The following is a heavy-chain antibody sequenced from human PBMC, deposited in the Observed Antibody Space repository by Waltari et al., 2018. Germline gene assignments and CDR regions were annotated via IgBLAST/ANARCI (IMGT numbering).Heavy chain of an antibody. Sequence: QVQLQQWGAGLLKPSETLSLTCAVYGGSFSGYYWSWIRQPPGKGLEWIGEINHSGRTNYNRTLKSRETISVDTSKNQFSLKLSAVTAADTAVYYCARLRRKYYYESSGYYYNDYWGQGTLVTVSS. CDR2: INHSGRT. CDR3: ARLRRKYYYESSGYYYNDY. J-gene: IGHJ4*02. CDR1: GGSFSGYY. V-gene: IGHV4-34*01. D-gene: IGHD3-22*01.